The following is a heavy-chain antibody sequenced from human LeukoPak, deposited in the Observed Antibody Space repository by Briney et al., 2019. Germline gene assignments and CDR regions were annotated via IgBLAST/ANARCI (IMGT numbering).Heavy chain of an antibody. CDR1: GYSFSSYG. D-gene: IGHD6-6*01. Sequence: VASVKVSCKASGYSFSSYGISWVRQAPGQGLEWMGGIIPIFGTANYAQKFQGRVTITTDESTSTAYMELSSLRSEDTAVYYCARERPYSSSSRYAFDIWGQGTMVTVSS. J-gene: IGHJ3*02. CDR3: ARERPYSSSSRYAFDI. V-gene: IGHV1-69*05. CDR2: IIPIFGTA.